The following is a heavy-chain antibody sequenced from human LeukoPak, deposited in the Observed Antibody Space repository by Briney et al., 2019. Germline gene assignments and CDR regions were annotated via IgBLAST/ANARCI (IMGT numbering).Heavy chain of an antibody. Sequence: SETLSLTCAVSGGSISSGGYSWSWIRQPPGKGLEWIGYIYYSGSTNYNPSLKSRVTISVDTSKNQFSLKLSSVTAADTAVYYCARSGYYYDSSGYYVWGQGTLVTVSS. V-gene: IGHV4-61*08. CDR3: ARSGYYYDSSGYYV. CDR2: IYYSGST. D-gene: IGHD3-22*01. CDR1: GGSISSGGYS. J-gene: IGHJ4*02.